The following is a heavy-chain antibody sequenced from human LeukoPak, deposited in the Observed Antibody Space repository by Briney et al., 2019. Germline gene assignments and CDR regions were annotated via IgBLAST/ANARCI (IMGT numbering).Heavy chain of an antibody. CDR2: IYYSGST. J-gene: IGHJ4*02. CDR3: ARTLTGDKGAFDY. CDR1: GGSISSGGYY. D-gene: IGHD7-27*01. Sequence: SETLSLTCTVSGGSISSGGYYWSWIRQHPGKGLEWIGYIYYSGSTYYNPSLKSRVTISVDTSKNQFSLKLSSVTAADTAVYYCARTLTGDKGAFDYWGQGTLVTVSS. V-gene: IGHV4-31*03.